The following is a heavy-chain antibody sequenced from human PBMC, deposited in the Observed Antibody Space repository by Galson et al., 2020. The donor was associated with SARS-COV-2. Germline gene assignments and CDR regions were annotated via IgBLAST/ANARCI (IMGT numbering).Heavy chain of an antibody. CDR2: IHHSGST. V-gene: IGHV4-38-2*01. CDR3: ARLRVGTVGV. D-gene: IGHD1-26*01. J-gene: IGHJ3*01. CDR1: GYSISSGYY. Sequence: SETLSLTCVVSGYSISSGYYWGWIRQPPGKGLEWMGSIHHSGSTDYNPSLKSRVTISVDTSKNQFSLKLNSVTAADTAVYYCARLRVGTVGVWGQGTMVTVSS.